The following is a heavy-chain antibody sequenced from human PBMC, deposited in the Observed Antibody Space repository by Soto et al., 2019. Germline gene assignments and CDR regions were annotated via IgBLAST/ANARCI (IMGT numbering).Heavy chain of an antibody. CDR1: GFTFSSYA. V-gene: IGHV3-23*01. D-gene: IGHD6-13*01. CDR2: ISGSGGST. J-gene: IGHJ4*02. CDR3: AKKGGQLACFDY. Sequence: EVQLLESGGGLVHPGWSLRLSCAASGFTFSSYAMSWVRQAPGKGLEWVSAISGSGGSTYYADSVKGRFTISRDNSKKTLYLQMNSLRAEDTAVYYCAKKGGQLACFDYWGQGTLVTVSS.